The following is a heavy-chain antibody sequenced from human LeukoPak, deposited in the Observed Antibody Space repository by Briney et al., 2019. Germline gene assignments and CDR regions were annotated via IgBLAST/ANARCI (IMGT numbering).Heavy chain of an antibody. J-gene: IGHJ4*02. V-gene: IGHV4-39*01. CDR1: GGSISSSSYY. D-gene: IGHD3-3*01. CDR3: AKGDWKYYDFWSGYYYFDY. CDR2: IYYSGST. Sequence: SETLSLTCTVSGGSISSSSYYWGWIRQPPGKGLEWIGSIYYSGSTYYNPSLKSRVTISVDTSKNQFSLKLSSVTAADTAVYYCAKGDWKYYDFWSGYYYFDYWGQGTLVTVSS.